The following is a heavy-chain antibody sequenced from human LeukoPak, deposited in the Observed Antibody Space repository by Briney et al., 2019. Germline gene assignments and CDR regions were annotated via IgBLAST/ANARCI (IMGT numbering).Heavy chain of an antibody. CDR1: GFTFSHYG. CDR3: AKDCTYSSGWYYFDY. CDR2: IRYDESDK. Sequence: GGSLRLSCATSGFTFSHYGMHWVRQPPGRGLDWVAHIRYDESDKYYADSVKGRFTISRDISKNTVYLQMNSLRAEDTAVYYCAKDCTYSSGWYYFDYWGQGTLVTVSS. J-gene: IGHJ4*02. D-gene: IGHD6-19*01. V-gene: IGHV3-30*02.